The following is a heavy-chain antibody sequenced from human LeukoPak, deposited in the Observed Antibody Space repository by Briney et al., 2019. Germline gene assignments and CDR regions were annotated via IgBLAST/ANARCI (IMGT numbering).Heavy chain of an antibody. D-gene: IGHD3-22*01. V-gene: IGHV3-48*03. J-gene: IGHJ3*02. CDR2: ITSSGSTI. CDR1: GFTFSSSG. Sequence: PGRSLRLSCAASGFTFSSSGMHWVRQAPGKGLEWVSYITSSGSTIYYADSVKGRFTVSRDNAKNSLYLQMNSLRAADTAVYYCARSDYDSSGYYHAFDIWGQGTMVTASS. CDR3: ARSDYDSSGYYHAFDI.